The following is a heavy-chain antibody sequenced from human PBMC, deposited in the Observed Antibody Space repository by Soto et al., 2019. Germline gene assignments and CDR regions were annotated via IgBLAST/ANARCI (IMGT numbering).Heavy chain of an antibody. CDR1: GFTFSTFE. Sequence: LRLSCVASGFTFSTFEMNWVRQAPGKGLEWVSYISSSGSPIYYAESVKGRFTISRDNAKNSLFLQMDSLRAEDTAVYYCARAHYYDNTGQPPVGGQGTLVTVSS. CDR2: ISSSGSPI. J-gene: IGHJ4*02. V-gene: IGHV3-48*03. D-gene: IGHD3-22*01. CDR3: ARAHYYDNTGQPPV.